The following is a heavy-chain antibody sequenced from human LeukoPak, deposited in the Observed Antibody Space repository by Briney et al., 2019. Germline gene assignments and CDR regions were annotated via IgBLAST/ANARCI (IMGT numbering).Heavy chain of an antibody. Sequence: GGSLRLSCAASGFTFSTYAMSWVRQAPGKGLEWVSVISGSGSSTYYADSVKGRFTISRDNSKNTLYLQMNSLRVEDTAVYYCAKVSNWLDYWGQGTLVTVSS. CDR3: AKVSNWLDY. D-gene: IGHD7-27*01. V-gene: IGHV3-23*01. J-gene: IGHJ4*02. CDR1: GFTFSTYA. CDR2: ISGSGSST.